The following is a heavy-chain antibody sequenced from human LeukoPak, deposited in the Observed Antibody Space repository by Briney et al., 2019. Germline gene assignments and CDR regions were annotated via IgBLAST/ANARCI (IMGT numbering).Heavy chain of an antibody. J-gene: IGHJ4*02. V-gene: IGHV3-23*01. Sequence: GGSLRLSCTGSGFTFSNYVMSWVRQAPGKRLEWVSGISDSGDDTDYADSVKGRFTISRDNSKNTMYLQMNSLRAEDTAIYYCAKVHSSGWLFDYWGQGTLVTVSS. CDR3: AKVHSSGWLFDY. CDR2: ISDSGDDT. CDR1: GFTFSNYV. D-gene: IGHD6-19*01.